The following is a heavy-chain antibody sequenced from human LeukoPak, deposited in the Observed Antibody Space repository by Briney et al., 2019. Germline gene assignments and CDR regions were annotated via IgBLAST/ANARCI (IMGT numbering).Heavy chain of an antibody. J-gene: IGHJ4*02. CDR3: VDGGRFDY. CDR2: ISHDGSDK. V-gene: IGHV3-30*03. Sequence: TGGSLRLSCAASGFTFSSYAMHWVRQAPGKGLDWVALISHDGSDKYYADSVKGRFTISRDNSKNTLYLQMNSLEAEDTAVYYCVDGGRFDYWGQGTLVTVS. CDR1: GFTFSSYA. D-gene: IGHD4-23*01.